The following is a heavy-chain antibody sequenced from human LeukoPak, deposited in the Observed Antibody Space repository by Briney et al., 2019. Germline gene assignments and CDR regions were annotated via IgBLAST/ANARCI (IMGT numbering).Heavy chain of an antibody. J-gene: IGHJ4*02. CDR3: ARDRGGRGFTYGQPLDY. CDR2: VSGSGSPI. Sequence: GGSLRLSCAASGFTFSDYYMTWIRQAPGKGLEWVSYVSGSGSPIYYADSVKGRFTISRDNAKNSLYLQMNSLRAEDTAVYYCARDRGGRGFTYGQPLDYWGQGTLVTVSS. V-gene: IGHV3-11*01. D-gene: IGHD5-18*01. CDR1: GFTFSDYY.